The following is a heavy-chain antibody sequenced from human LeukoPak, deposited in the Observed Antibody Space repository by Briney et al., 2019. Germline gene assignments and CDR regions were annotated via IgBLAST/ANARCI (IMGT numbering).Heavy chain of an antibody. CDR1: GFTFSNYE. D-gene: IGHD6-19*01. J-gene: IGHJ2*01. V-gene: IGHV3-48*03. CDR2: IGGSSRSTI. Sequence: GGSLRLSCAASGFTFSNYEMNWVRQAPGKGLEWISHIGGSSRSTISYADSVKGRFTISRDNTKDSLFVQMNSVRVEDTAIYYCVRRGGSGWHWYFDLWGRGTLVTVSP. CDR3: VRRGGSGWHWYFDL.